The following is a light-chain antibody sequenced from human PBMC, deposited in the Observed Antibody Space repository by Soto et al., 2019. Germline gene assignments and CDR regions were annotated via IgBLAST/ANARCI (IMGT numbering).Light chain of an antibody. CDR1: QSVSSSY. CDR3: QQYGSSPYT. Sequence: EIVLAQSPGTLSLSTGERATLSCRASQSVSSSYLAWYQQKPGQAPRLLIYGASSRATGIPARFSCSGSGTDFTLNISRLEPEDFAVYYCQQYGSSPYTFGQGTKLEIK. J-gene: IGKJ2*01. CDR2: GAS. V-gene: IGKV3-20*01.